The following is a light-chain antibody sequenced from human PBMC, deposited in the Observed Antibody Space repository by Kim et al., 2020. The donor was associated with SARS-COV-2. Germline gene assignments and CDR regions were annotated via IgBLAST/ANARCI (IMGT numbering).Light chain of an antibody. J-gene: IGLJ3*02. Sequence: QRVTISCTGSSSNIGADYDVHWYRYLPGTVPKPLIYSNSNRPSGVPDRSSASKSGTSASLAITGLQAEDEADYYCQSYDSSLSGWVFGGGTQLTVL. V-gene: IGLV1-40*01. CDR3: QSYDSSLSGWV. CDR2: SNS. CDR1: SSNIGADYD.